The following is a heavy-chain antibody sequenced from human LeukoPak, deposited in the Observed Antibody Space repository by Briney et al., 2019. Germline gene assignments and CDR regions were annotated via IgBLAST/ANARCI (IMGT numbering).Heavy chain of an antibody. D-gene: IGHD6-13*01. V-gene: IGHV4-59*08. CDR3: ARHQGYSSSWYDY. J-gene: IGHJ4*02. CDR2: IYYSGST. Sequence: SETLSLTCTVSGGSISSYYWSWIRQPQGKGLEWIGYIYYSGSTNYNPSLKSRVTISVDTSKNQFSLKLSSVTAADTAVYYCARHQGYSSSWYDYWGQGILVSVSS. CDR1: GGSISSYY.